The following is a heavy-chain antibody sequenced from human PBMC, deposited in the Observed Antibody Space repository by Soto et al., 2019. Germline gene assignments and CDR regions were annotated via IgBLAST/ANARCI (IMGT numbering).Heavy chain of an antibody. D-gene: IGHD2-2*01. CDR1: GFTFSSYG. CDR3: AKDIGIVVVRAAMGYYYYYGMDV. CDR2: ISYDGSNK. V-gene: IGHV3-30*18. Sequence: GGSLRLSCAASGFTFSSYGMHWVRQAPGKGLEWVAVISYDGSNKYYADSVKGRFTISRDNSKNTLYLQMNSLRAEDTAVYYCAKDIGIVVVRAAMGYYYYYGMDVWGQGTTVTVSS. J-gene: IGHJ6*02.